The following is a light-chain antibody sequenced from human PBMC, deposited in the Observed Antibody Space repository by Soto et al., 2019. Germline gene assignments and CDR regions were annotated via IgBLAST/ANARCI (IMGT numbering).Light chain of an antibody. CDR2: GAS. Sequence: EIVLTQSPGTLSLSPGERATLSCRASQSVSASYLAWYQQKPGQAPRLLIYGASSRATGIPDRFSGSGSGTDLTLTISRLEPEDFAEYYCQQYGSSLFTFGPGTKVDIK. CDR1: QSVSASY. J-gene: IGKJ3*01. CDR3: QQYGSSLFT. V-gene: IGKV3-20*01.